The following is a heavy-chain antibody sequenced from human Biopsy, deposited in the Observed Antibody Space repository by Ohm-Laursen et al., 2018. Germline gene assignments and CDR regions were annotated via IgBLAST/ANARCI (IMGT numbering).Heavy chain of an antibody. CDR1: GGSISSGSNY. Sequence: GTLSLTCPVSGGSISSGSNYWAWIRQPPGKGLEWIGSVYHSGPTYYSPSLKSRVTISVDTSKNQLSLKVTSVTAADTAAYYCARHDGNGPFALDSWGQGTLVTVSS. V-gene: IGHV4-39*01. CDR2: VYHSGPT. D-gene: IGHD5-24*01. J-gene: IGHJ4*02. CDR3: ARHDGNGPFALDS.